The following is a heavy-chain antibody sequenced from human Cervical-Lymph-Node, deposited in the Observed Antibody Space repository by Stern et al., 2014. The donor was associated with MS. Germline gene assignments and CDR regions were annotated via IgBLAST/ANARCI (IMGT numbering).Heavy chain of an antibody. D-gene: IGHD3-10*01. CDR1: GVSITSGGYY. V-gene: IGHV4-31*03. CDR2: VYFNGLP. Sequence: VHLVESGPRLVKSSETLSLTCNVSGVSITSGGYYWNWVRQHPVKGLEWIGNVYFNGLPDYNPSLRSRVSISLDSSKNEFSLRLTSLTVADTAVYFCAKDSDYHSGFWDSWGQGSLVIVSS. J-gene: IGHJ4*02. CDR3: AKDSDYHSGFWDS.